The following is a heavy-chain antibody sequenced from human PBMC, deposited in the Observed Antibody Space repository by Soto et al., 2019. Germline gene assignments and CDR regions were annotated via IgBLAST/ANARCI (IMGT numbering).Heavy chain of an antibody. V-gene: IGHV1-69*01. CDR3: ILDCTSMSCYGYLGVDV. D-gene: IGHD2-2*01. Sequence: QVQLVQSGAEVKTPGSSVKVSCKASGGTFSSFLMGWVRQAPGQGLEWMGGIIPVFGTATYAQKFQGRVTITADDSTSTVYMELSRLKSEDTAVYYCILDCTSMSCYGYLGVDVWGQGTTVTVSS. CDR1: GGTFSSFL. J-gene: IGHJ6*02. CDR2: IIPVFGTA.